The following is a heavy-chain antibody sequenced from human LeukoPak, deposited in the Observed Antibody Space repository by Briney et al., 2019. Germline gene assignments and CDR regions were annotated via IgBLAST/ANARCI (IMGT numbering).Heavy chain of an antibody. CDR2: IRYDGSNK. V-gene: IGHV3-30*02. CDR3: AKGPHYYDSSGYFFDY. J-gene: IGHJ4*02. CDR1: GFTFNYYA. D-gene: IGHD3-22*01. Sequence: GGSLRLSYAASGFTFNYYAMHWVRQAPGKGLEWVTFIRYDGSNKYYADSVKGRFTISRDNSKNTLYLQMNSLRAEDTAVYYCAKGPHYYDSSGYFFDYWGQGTLVTVSS.